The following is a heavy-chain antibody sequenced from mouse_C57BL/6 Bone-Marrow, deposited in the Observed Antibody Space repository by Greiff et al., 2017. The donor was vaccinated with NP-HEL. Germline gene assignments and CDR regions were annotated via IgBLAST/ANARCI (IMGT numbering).Heavy chain of an antibody. CDR3: ARNSPYYDYDEGYAMDY. CDR1: GFSLTSYA. Sequence: QVQLKQSGPGLVAPSQSLSITCTVSGFSLTSYAISWVRQPPGKGLEWLGVIWTGGGTNYNSALKSRLSISKDNSKSQVFLKMNSLQTDDTARYYCARNSPYYDYDEGYAMDYWGQGTSVTVSS. D-gene: IGHD2-4*01. CDR2: IWTGGGT. V-gene: IGHV2-9-1*01. J-gene: IGHJ4*01.